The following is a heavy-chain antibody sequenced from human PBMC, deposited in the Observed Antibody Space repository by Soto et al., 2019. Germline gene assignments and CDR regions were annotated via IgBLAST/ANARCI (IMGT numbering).Heavy chain of an antibody. D-gene: IGHD2-15*01. Sequence: SVKVSCKSSGGTFSSYAISWVRQAPGQGLEWMGGIIPIFGTANYAQKFQGRVTITADKSTSTAYMELSSLRSEDTAVYYCAIFPIGGYCSGGSCYSDLYYGMDVWGQGTTVTVPS. CDR1: GGTFSSYA. V-gene: IGHV1-69*06. J-gene: IGHJ6*02. CDR2: IIPIFGTA. CDR3: AIFPIGGYCSGGSCYSDLYYGMDV.